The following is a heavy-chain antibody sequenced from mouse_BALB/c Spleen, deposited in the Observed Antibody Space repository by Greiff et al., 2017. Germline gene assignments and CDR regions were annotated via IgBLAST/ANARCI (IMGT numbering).Heavy chain of an antibody. Sequence: QVTLKVSGPGILQPSQTLSLTCSFSGFSLSTSGMGVSWIRQPSGKGLEWLAHIYWDDDKRYNPSLKSRLTISKDTSSNQVFLKITSVDTADTATYYCARRAMITTMDYWGQGTSVTVSS. CDR3: ARRAMITTMDY. CDR2: IYWDDDK. CDR1: GFSLSTSGMG. D-gene: IGHD2-4*01. J-gene: IGHJ4*01. V-gene: IGHV8-12*01.